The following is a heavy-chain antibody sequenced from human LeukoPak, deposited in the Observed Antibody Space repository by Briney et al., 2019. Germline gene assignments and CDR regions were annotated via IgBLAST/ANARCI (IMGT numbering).Heavy chain of an antibody. CDR1: GGSFSGYY. CDR2: INHSGST. V-gene: IGHV4-34*01. J-gene: IGHJ4*02. D-gene: IGHD3-10*01. Sequence: PSETLSLTCAVYGGSFSGYYWSWIRQPPGKGLEWIGEINHSGSTNYNPSLKSRVTISVDTSKNQFSLKLSSVTAADTAVYYCARPPGFGSGSYYSDYWGQGTLVTVSS. CDR3: ARPPGFGSGSYYSDY.